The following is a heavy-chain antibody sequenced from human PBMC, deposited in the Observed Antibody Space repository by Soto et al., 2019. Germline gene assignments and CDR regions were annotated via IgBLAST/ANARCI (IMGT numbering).Heavy chain of an antibody. D-gene: IGHD2-15*01. V-gene: IGHV3-7*01. CDR3: TRDHPRDEGGQGYFDY. J-gene: IGHJ4*02. CDR2: IKKDGSEK. CDR1: GFTFSGFW. Sequence: EVQLVESGGGLVQPGGSLRLSCAASGFTFSGFWMSWFRQAPGKGPEWVAAIKKDGSEKYYVDSVKGRFTISRDNAKNSLYLQMNSLRAEDTAVYYCTRDHPRDEGGQGYFDYWGQGTLVTVSS.